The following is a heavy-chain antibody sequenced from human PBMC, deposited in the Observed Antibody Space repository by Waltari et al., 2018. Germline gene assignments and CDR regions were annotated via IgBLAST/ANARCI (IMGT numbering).Heavy chain of an antibody. CDR2: IRSKAYGGKT. V-gene: IGHV3-49*03. D-gene: IGHD2-2*01. CDR3: TRDPARIVVVPAAKGIDY. CDR1: GFTFGDYA. J-gene: IGHJ4*02. Sequence: EVQLVESGGGLVQPGRSLRLSCTASGFTFGDYAMSWFRQAPGKGLGWVGFIRSKAYGGKTEYAASVKGRFTISRDDSKSIAYLQMNSLKTEDTAVYYCTRDPARIVVVPAAKGIDYWGQGTLVTVSS.